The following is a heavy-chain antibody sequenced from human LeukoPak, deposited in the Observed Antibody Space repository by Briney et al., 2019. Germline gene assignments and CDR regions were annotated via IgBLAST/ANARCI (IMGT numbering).Heavy chain of an antibody. Sequence: KTSETLSLTCTVSGGSISSYYWSWIRQPPGKGLEWIGYIYYSGSTNYNPSLKSRVTISVDTSKNQFSLKLSSVTAADTAVYYCARERCPYSSGCGYGMDVWGQGTTVTVPS. CDR2: IYYSGST. CDR3: ARERCPYSSGCGYGMDV. V-gene: IGHV4-59*01. D-gene: IGHD6-19*01. J-gene: IGHJ6*02. CDR1: GGSISSYY.